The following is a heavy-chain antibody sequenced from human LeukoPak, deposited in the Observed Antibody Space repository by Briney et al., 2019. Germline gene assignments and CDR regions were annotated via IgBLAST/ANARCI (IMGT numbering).Heavy chain of an antibody. CDR2: IIPIFATP. CDR3: ARGVGRYDILTGRLDY. CDR1: GYTFSNYG. J-gene: IGHJ4*02. D-gene: IGHD3-9*01. V-gene: IGHV1-69*13. Sequence: GASVKVSCKASGYTFSNYGISWVRQAPGQGLEWMGGIIPIFATPNYAQKFQGRVTITADESTSTAYMELSSLKSDDTAIYYCARGVGRYDILTGRLDYWGQGTLVTVSS.